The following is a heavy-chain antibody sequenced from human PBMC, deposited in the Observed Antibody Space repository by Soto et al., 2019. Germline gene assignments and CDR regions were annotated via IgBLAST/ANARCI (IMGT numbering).Heavy chain of an antibody. V-gene: IGHV6-1*01. CDR2: TYYRSKWYN. CDR3: ARDLTYYDSSGYYRRPFDY. J-gene: IGHJ4*02. Sequence: SQTLSLTCAISGDSVSSNSAAWNWIRQSPSRGLEWLGRTYYRSKWYNDYTVSVKSRITINPDTSKNKISLQLNSVTPEDTAVYYCARDLTYYDSSGYYRRPFDYWGQGTLVTVSS. CDR1: GDSVSSNSAA. D-gene: IGHD3-22*01.